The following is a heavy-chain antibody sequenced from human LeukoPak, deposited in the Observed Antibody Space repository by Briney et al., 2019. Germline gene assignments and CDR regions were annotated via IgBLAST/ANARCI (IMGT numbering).Heavy chain of an antibody. CDR3: ARDRFWSRGFDSAGPLHYFDY. J-gene: IGHJ4*02. CDR1: DFIVSSNY. D-gene: IGHD3-9*01. CDR2: IHTGGST. V-gene: IGHV3-53*04. Sequence: GGSLRLSCAVSDFIVSSNYTSWVHQAPGKGLQWVSVIHTGGSTYYADSVKGRFTISRQNFKNTLYLQMNSLTPEDTAVYSCARDRFWSRGFDSAGPLHYFDYWGQGTLVTVSS.